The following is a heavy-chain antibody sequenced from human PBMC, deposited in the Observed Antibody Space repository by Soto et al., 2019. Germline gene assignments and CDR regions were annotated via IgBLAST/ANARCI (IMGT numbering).Heavy chain of an antibody. V-gene: IGHV3-30*18. Sequence: GGSLRLSCSASEFTFNNYDMHWVRQAPGKGLEWVALMSYDGSNEYYADSVKGRFTISRDNSKNTLYLQMNSLRAEDTAVYYCAKDGSHNFDYWGQGTLVTVSS. CDR2: MSYDGSNE. J-gene: IGHJ4*02. D-gene: IGHD1-26*01. CDR1: EFTFNNYD. CDR3: AKDGSHNFDY.